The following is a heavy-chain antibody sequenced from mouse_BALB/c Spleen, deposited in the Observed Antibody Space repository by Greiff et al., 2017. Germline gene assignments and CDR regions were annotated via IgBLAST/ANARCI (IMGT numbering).Heavy chain of an antibody. J-gene: IGHJ1*01. CDR2: IYPGDGDT. CDR3: AREGSDWYFDV. CDR1: GYAFSSYW. Sequence: VKLMESGAELVRPGSSVKISCKASGYAFSSYWMNWVKQRPGQGLEWIGQIYPGDGDTNYNGKFKGKATLTADKSSSTAYMQLSSLTSEDSAVYFCAREGSDWYFDVWGAGTTVTVSS. V-gene: IGHV1-80*01.